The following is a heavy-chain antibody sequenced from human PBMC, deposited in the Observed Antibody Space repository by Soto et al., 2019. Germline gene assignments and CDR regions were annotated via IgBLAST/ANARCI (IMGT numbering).Heavy chain of an antibody. CDR2: IYSGGST. J-gene: IGHJ4*02. V-gene: IGHV3-66*01. CDR3: ATKKDG. CDR1: GITVSSNY. Sequence: GGSLRLSCAVSGITVSSNYMGWVRQAPGKGLEWVSVIYSGGSTYNADSVKGRFTISRDNSKNTLYLQMNSLRAEDTAVYFCATKKDGWGLGTLVTVSS.